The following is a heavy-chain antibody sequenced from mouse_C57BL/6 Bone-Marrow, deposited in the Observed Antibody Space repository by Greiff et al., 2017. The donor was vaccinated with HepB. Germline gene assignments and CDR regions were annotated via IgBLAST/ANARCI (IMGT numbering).Heavy chain of an antibody. D-gene: IGHD1-1*01. CDR1: GYTFTSYW. CDR3: ARGGTTVVVPY. J-gene: IGHJ2*01. V-gene: IGHV1-53*01. Sequence: QVQLQQPGTELVKPGASVKLSCKASGYTFTSYWMHWVKQRPGQGLEWIGNINPSNGGTNYNEKFKRKATLTVYKSSSTAYMQLSSLTSEDSAVYYCARGGTTVVVPYWGQGTTLTVSS. CDR2: INPSNGGT.